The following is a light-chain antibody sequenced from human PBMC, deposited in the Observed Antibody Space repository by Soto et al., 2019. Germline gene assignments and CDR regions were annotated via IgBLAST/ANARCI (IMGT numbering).Light chain of an antibody. Sequence: QSALTQPASVSGSPGQSITISCTGTSNDVGGYNYVSWYQQHPDKAPKLMIYDVTNRPSGVSNRFSGSKSGNTASLTISGLQAEDEADYYCCSYTTSSTYVFGTGTKLTVL. CDR2: DVT. CDR1: SNDVGGYNY. J-gene: IGLJ1*01. V-gene: IGLV2-14*03. CDR3: CSYTTSSTYV.